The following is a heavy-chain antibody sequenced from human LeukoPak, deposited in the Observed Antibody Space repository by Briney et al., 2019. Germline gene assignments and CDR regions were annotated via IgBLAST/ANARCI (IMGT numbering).Heavy chain of an antibody. CDR2: IYPGDSDT. J-gene: IGHJ3*02. CDR3: ATRTPYYYDSSGYVEAFDI. V-gene: IGHV5-51*01. CDR1: GYSFTNYW. Sequence: GESLKISCKGSGYSFTNYWIGWVRQMPGKGLEWMGIIYPGDSDTRYSPSFQGQVTISADKSISTAYLQWSSLKASDTAMYYCATRTPYYYDSSGYVEAFDIWGQGTMVTVSS. D-gene: IGHD3-22*01.